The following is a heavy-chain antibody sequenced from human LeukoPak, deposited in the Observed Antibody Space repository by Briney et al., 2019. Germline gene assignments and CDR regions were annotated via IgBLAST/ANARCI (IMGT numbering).Heavy chain of an antibody. Sequence: PGGSLRLSCAASGFTFSSYWMGWVRQAPGKGLEWVANIKQDGSEKYYVDSVKGRFTISRDNAKNSLYLQMNSLRDEDTAVYYCARDLGDYENFDYWGQGTLVTVSS. CDR3: ARDLGDYENFDY. CDR2: IKQDGSEK. CDR1: GFTFSSYW. V-gene: IGHV3-7*01. D-gene: IGHD4-17*01. J-gene: IGHJ4*02.